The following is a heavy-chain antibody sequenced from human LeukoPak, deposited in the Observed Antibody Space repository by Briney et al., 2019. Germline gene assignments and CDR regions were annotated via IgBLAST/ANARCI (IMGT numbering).Heavy chain of an antibody. CDR1: GFTFSADW. CDR3: TRHYGWSNYN. V-gene: IGHV3-7*01. Sequence: GGSLRLSCAASGFTFSADWMAWVRQAPGKGLEWVANIKQGGSEKYYVASVKGRFTISRDNSKNSLYLQMNSLRADDTAVYYCTRHYGWSNYNWGEGTLVTVSS. CDR2: IKQGGSEK. D-gene: IGHD6-19*01. J-gene: IGHJ4*02.